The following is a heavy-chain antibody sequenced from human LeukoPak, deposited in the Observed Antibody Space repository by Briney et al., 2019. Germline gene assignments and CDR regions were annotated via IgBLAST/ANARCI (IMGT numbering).Heavy chain of an antibody. D-gene: IGHD5-18*01. CDR2: IYSGGST. CDR1: GFTVSSNY. J-gene: IGHJ6*02. CDR3: ARGVGRGYSYGYYYYGMDV. V-gene: IGHV3-53*01. Sequence: PGGSLRLSCAASGFTVSSNYMSWVRQAPGKGLEWFSVIYSGGSTYYADSAKGRFTISRDNSKNTLYLQMNSLRAEDTAVYYCARGVGRGYSYGYYYYGMDVWGQGTTVTVSS.